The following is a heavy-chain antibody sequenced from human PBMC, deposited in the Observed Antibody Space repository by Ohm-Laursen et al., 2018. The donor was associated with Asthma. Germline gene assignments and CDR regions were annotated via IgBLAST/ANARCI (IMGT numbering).Heavy chain of an antibody. CDR1: GFTFSSYG. Sequence: SLRLSCAAPGFTFSSYGMHRVRQAPGKGLEWVSIVRTDGSTRYYADSVKGRFTISRDNSKNTLYLQMNSLRVEDTAVYYCARDGPNYNYDYWGQGTLVTVSS. D-gene: IGHD4/OR15-4a*01. V-gene: IGHV3-33*08. CDR3: ARDGPNYNYDY. CDR2: VRTDGSTR. J-gene: IGHJ4*02.